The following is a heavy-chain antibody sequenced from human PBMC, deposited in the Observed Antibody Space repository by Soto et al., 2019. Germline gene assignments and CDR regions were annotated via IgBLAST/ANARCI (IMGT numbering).Heavy chain of an antibody. V-gene: IGHV3-53*04. J-gene: IGHJ4*02. CDR1: GFTVSSNY. CDR3: ARAYYYGSGSYSD. CDR2: IYSGGST. Sequence: GGSLRLSCAASGFTVSSNYMSWVRQAPGKGLEWVSVIYSGGSTYYADSVKGRFTISRHNSKNTLYLQMNSLRAEDTAVYYCARAYYYGSGSYSDWGQGTLVTVSS. D-gene: IGHD3-10*01.